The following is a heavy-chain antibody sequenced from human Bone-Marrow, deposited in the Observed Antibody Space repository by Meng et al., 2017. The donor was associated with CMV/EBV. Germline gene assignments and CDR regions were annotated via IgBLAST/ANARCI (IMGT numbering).Heavy chain of an antibody. V-gene: IGHV4-34*01. J-gene: IGHJ4*02. D-gene: IGHD2-15*01. CDR2: INHSGST. CDR1: GWSFSGYY. CDR3: ARLCSGGSCYMGGY. Sequence: AGSGWSFSGYYWSWIRQPPGKGLEWIGEINHSGSTNYNPSLKSRVTISVDTSKNQFSLKLSSVTAADTAVYYCARLCSGGSCYMGGYWGQGTLVTVSS.